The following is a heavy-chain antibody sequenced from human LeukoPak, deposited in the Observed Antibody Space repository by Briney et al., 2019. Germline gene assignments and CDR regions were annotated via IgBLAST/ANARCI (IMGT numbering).Heavy chain of an antibody. Sequence: ASVKVSCKASGYTFTSCAMNWVRQAPGQGLEWMGWINTNTGNPTYAQGFTGRFVFSLDTSVSTAYLQISSLKAEDTAVYYCARDQHYYDSSGYYYRYDAFDIWGQGTMVTVSS. V-gene: IGHV7-4-1*02. CDR3: ARDQHYYDSSGYYYRYDAFDI. D-gene: IGHD3-22*01. CDR2: INTNTGNP. J-gene: IGHJ3*02. CDR1: GYTFTSCA.